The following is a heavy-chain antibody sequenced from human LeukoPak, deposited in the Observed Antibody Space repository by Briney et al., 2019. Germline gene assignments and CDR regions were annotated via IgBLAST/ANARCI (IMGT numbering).Heavy chain of an antibody. J-gene: IGHJ6*02. V-gene: IGHV3-23*01. CDR3: AKDIGKGPMDV. CDR2: ISGSGGST. CDR1: GFPFSSYG. Sequence: GGSLRLSCDASGFPFSSYGMSWVRQAPGKGLEWVSAISGSGGSTYYADSVKGRFTISRDNSKNTLYLQMNSLRAEDTAVYYCAKDIGKGPMDVWGQGTTVTVSS. D-gene: IGHD1-26*01.